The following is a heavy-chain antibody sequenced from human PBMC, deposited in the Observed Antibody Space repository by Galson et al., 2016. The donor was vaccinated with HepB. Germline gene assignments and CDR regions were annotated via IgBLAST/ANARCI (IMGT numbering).Heavy chain of an antibody. Sequence: SLRLSCAASGLTFRSYAFSWLRQAPGKGLEWVSVSTSGDITYYAHSVKGRFTISRDKSKNTLYVQMSSLRGEDTAIYYCAKVTTVSTSLSNYAMDVWGQGTTVTVSS. CDR3: AKVTTVSTSLSNYAMDV. J-gene: IGHJ6*02. CDR1: GLTFRSYA. V-gene: IGHV3-23*01. D-gene: IGHD4-17*01. CDR2: STSGDIT.